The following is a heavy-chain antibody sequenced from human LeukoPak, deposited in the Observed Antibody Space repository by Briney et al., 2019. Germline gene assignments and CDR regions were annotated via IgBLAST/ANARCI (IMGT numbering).Heavy chain of an antibody. D-gene: IGHD6-19*01. V-gene: IGHV4-59*12. Sequence: PSETLSLTCTVSGGSISSCYWSWIRQPPGKGLEWIGFFYYSGSTNYNPSLKSRVTISVDTSKNQFSLKLSSVTAADTAVYYCARDRAVAGTLHFDYWGQGTLVTVSS. CDR2: FYYSGST. CDR1: GGSISSCY. J-gene: IGHJ4*02. CDR3: ARDRAVAGTLHFDY.